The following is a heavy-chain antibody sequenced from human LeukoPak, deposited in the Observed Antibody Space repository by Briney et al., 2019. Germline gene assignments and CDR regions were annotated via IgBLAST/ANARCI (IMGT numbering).Heavy chain of an antibody. J-gene: IGHJ4*02. CDR3: AKGGDCSSSSCYGNFDY. CDR2: ISYDGSKE. CDR1: GFTFSSYG. D-gene: IGHD2-2*01. V-gene: IGHV3-30*18. Sequence: GGSLRLSCAASGFTFSSYGMHWVRQAPGKGLEWVAVISYDGSKEYYADSVKGRFTVSRDNSKNTLYLQMNSLRDEDTAVYYCAKGGDCSSSSCYGNFDYWGQGTLVTVSS.